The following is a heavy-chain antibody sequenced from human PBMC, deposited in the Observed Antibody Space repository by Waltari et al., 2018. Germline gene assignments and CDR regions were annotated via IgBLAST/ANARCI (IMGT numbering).Heavy chain of an antibody. CDR3: AKEMGYDSSGYYHDY. D-gene: IGHD3-22*01. J-gene: IGHJ4*02. V-gene: IGHV1-24*01. CDR1: GYTLTELS. Sequence: QVQLVQSGAEVKKPGASVKVSCKVSGYTLTELSMHWVRQAPGKGLEWMGGFDPEEGETSYAQKFQGRATMTEDTSTDTAYMELSRLRSDDTAVYYCAKEMGYDSSGYYHDYWGQGTLVTVSS. CDR2: FDPEEGET.